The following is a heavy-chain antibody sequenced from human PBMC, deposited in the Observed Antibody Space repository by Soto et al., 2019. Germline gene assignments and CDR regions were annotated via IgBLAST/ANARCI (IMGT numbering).Heavy chain of an antibody. V-gene: IGHV4-31*03. D-gene: IGHD1-1*01. Sequence: PSETLSLTCTVSGGSISSGGYYWSWIRQHPGKGLEWIGYIFDSGSTYYNPSLKSRVTISVDTSRNQFSLKLSSVTAADTAVYYCARTRTGPYDYWGQGTLAPVSS. CDR2: IFDSGST. CDR1: GGSISSGGYY. J-gene: IGHJ4*02. CDR3: ARTRTGPYDY.